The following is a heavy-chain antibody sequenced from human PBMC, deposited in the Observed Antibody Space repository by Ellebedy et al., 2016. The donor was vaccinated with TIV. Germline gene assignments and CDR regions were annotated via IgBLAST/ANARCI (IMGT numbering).Heavy chain of an antibody. CDR3: ARDLYGNSNDF. CDR2: IYHSGST. J-gene: IGHJ4*02. Sequence: MPSETLSLTCAVSGGSISSSNWWSWVRQPPGKGLEWIGEIYHSGSTNYNPSLKSRVTISVDKSKNQFSLKLSSVTAADTAIYYCARDLYGNSNDFWGQGILVTVSS. D-gene: IGHD4-23*01. CDR1: GGSISSSNW. V-gene: IGHV4-4*02.